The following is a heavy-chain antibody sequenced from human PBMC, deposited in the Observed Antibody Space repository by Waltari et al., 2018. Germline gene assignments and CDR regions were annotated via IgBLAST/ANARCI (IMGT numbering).Heavy chain of an antibody. V-gene: IGHV4-39*01. CDR2: VYYSGTT. CDR3: ARHWKRSGYRFDP. CDR1: GDSISGSSYY. J-gene: IGHJ5*02. Sequence: QLQLQESGPGLVKPSETLSLTCTVSGDSISGSSYYWGWIRQSPGKGLEWIGNVYYSGTTNYNPTLRRRVTIAGDTAKNQFALKLSSGTAADTAVYYCARHWKRSGYRFDPWGQGTLVTVSS. D-gene: IGHD5-12*01.